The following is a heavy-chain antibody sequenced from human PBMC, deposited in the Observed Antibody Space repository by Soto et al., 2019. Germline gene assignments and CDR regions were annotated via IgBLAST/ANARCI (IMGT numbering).Heavy chain of an antibody. D-gene: IGHD5-12*01. Sequence: QVQLVQSAAEVKKPGASVKVSCKASAYTFTSYGFSWVRQAPGQGLEWLGWVSANNGDTNFAQKFQGRVTMTTDSSTNTAHMELRSLGSDDTAVYYCARSGLPISMDVWGQGTPVTVSS. CDR1: AYTFTSYG. J-gene: IGHJ6*02. CDR3: ARSGLPISMDV. V-gene: IGHV1-18*01. CDR2: VSANNGDT.